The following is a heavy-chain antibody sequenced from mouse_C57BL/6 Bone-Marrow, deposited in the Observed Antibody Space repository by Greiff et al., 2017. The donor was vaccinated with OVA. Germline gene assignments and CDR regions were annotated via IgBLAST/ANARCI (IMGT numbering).Heavy chain of an antibody. CDR3: STTVVAEDFDY. Sequence: QVQLQQPGAELVKPGASVKLSCKASGYTFTSYWMHWVKQRPGQGLEWIGMIHPNSGSTNYNEKFKSKATLTVDKSSSTAYMQLSSLTSEDSAVYYCSTTVVAEDFDYWGQGTTLTVSS. CDR1: GYTFTSYW. CDR2: IHPNSGST. V-gene: IGHV1-64*01. D-gene: IGHD1-1*01. J-gene: IGHJ2*01.